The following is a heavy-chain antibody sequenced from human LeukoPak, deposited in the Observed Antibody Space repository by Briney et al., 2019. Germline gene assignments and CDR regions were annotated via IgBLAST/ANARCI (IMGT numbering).Heavy chain of an antibody. J-gene: IGHJ4*02. CDR1: GDSISSGNYY. D-gene: IGHD2-15*01. Sequence: PSETLSLTCTVSGDSISSGNYYRSWIRQPAGKGLEWIGRIYTSGSTNYNPSLKSRVTMSVDTSKNQFSLNLSSVTAADTAVYYCARGYCSGGYCYDFDNWGQGTLVTVSS. CDR2: IYTSGST. V-gene: IGHV4-61*02. CDR3: ARGYCSGGYCYDFDN.